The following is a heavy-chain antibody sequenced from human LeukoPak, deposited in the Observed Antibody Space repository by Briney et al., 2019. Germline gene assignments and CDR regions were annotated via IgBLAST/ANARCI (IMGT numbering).Heavy chain of an antibody. CDR1: GYTFTSYG. Sequence: ASVKVSCKASGYTFTSYGISWVRQAPGQGLEWMGWISAHTGTTNYAQKFQGRVTMTTDTSTSTAYMEPRSLRSDDTAVYYCARLPWETSRPPEPDYWGQGTLVTVSS. CDR3: ARLPWETSRPPEPDY. D-gene: IGHD1-14*01. V-gene: IGHV1-18*01. CDR2: ISAHTGTT. J-gene: IGHJ4*02.